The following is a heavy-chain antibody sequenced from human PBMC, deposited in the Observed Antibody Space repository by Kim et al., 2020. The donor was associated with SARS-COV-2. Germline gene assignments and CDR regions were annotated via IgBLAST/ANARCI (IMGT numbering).Heavy chain of an antibody. V-gene: IGHV3-23*03. CDR3: AKDHEAAAAVLDY. D-gene: IGHD6-13*01. J-gene: IGHJ4*02. Sequence: YYANCEKGRCTIPRDKPKSTLYLQVNSLRAEDTSVYYCAKDHEAAAAVLDYWGQGTLVTVSS.